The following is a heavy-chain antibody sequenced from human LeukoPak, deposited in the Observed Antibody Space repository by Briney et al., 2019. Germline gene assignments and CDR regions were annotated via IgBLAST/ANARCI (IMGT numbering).Heavy chain of an antibody. V-gene: IGHV4-59*01. CDR3: ARGTLYDSSGQTFDY. CDR2: IYYSGST. J-gene: IGHJ4*02. Sequence: SETLSLTCTVSGGSISSYYWSWIRQPPGKGLEWIGYIYYSGSTNYNPSLKSRVTISVDTSKNQFSLKLSSVTAADTAVYYCARGTLYDSSGQTFDYWGQGTLVTVPS. D-gene: IGHD3-22*01. CDR1: GGSISSYY.